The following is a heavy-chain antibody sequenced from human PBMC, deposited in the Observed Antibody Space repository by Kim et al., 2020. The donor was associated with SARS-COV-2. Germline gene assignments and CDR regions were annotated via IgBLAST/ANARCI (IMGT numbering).Heavy chain of an antibody. CDR3: ARDAELIVVVPAAMSSRPGY. Sequence: ASVKVSCKASGYTFTSYGISWVRQAPGQGLEWMGWISAYNGNTNYAQKLQGRVTMTTDTSTSTAYMELRSLRSDDTAVYYCARDAELIVVVPAAMSSRPGYWGQGTLVTVSS. CDR1: GYTFTSYG. J-gene: IGHJ4*02. D-gene: IGHD2-2*01. CDR2: ISAYNGNT. V-gene: IGHV1-18*01.